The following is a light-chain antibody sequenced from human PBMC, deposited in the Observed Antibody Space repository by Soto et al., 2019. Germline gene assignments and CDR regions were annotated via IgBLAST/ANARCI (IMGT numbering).Light chain of an antibody. Sequence: ETVLTQSPGTLSLSPGERATLSCRASQTVAGSYLAWYQQKPGQAPRLLIYAASTRVTGIPDRFSGSGSGRDCTLTISRLEPEDFAVYYCQQYANWYTFGQGTTLEIK. V-gene: IGKV3-20*01. CDR1: QTVAGSY. J-gene: IGKJ2*01. CDR3: QQYANWYT. CDR2: AAS.